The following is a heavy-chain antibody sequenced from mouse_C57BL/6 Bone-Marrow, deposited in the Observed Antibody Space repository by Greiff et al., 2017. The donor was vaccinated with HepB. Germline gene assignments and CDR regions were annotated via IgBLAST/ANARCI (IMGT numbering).Heavy chain of an antibody. CDR3: ARGLSHWYFDV. J-gene: IGHJ1*03. CDR1: GYSFTSYY. V-gene: IGHV1-66*01. CDR2: IYPGSGNT. D-gene: IGHD1-1*02. Sequence: QVQLKESGPELVKPGASVKISCKASGYSFTSYYIHWVKQRPGQGLEWIGWIYPGSGNTKYNEKFKGKATLTADTSSSTAYMQLSSLTSEDSAVYYCARGLSHWYFDVWGTGTTVTVSS.